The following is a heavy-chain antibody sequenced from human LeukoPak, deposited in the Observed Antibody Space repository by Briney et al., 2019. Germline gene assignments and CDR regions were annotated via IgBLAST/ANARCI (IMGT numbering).Heavy chain of an antibody. CDR2: ISGGGDST. D-gene: IGHD2-15*01. CDR1: GFSFSNYA. Sequence: GESLRLSCVASGFSFSNYAVTWVRQAPGKGLEWVSGISGGGDSTYYADSVKGRFTISRDKSRNTLSLQMNSLRVDDTAVYYCAKGFMTPDFWGQGTLVTVSS. V-gene: IGHV3-23*01. J-gene: IGHJ4*02. CDR3: AKGFMTPDF.